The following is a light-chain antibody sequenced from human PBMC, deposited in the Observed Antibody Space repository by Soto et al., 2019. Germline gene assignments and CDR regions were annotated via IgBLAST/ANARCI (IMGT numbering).Light chain of an antibody. Sequence: DIVMTQSPDSLAVSLGERATINCKSSQSVLYSSNNKNYLAWYQQKPGQPPKLLIYWASTRESGVPDRFSGGGSGTDFTLTISSLRAEDGAVYYCKQYDSTPAWTFGQGTKVEIK. CDR3: KQYDSTPAWT. CDR1: QSVLYSSNNKNY. V-gene: IGKV4-1*01. J-gene: IGKJ1*01. CDR2: WAS.